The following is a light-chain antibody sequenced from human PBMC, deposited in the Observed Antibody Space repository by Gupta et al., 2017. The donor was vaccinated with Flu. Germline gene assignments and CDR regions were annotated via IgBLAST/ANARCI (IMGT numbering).Light chain of an antibody. Sequence: QSGLTQPPSVSGAPGQRLTIPCTGSNSNIGAGYDVHWYQQVPGTAPKLLIYGNNHRPSGVPDRFSGSKSGTSASLVITGLQADDEADYFCQSYDSSLIGSVFGGGTKLTVL. CDR1: NSNIGAGYD. CDR2: GNN. CDR3: QSYDSSLIGSV. V-gene: IGLV1-40*01. J-gene: IGLJ3*02.